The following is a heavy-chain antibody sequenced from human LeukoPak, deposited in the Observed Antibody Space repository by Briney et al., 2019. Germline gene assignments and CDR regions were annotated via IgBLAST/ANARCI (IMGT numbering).Heavy chain of an antibody. CDR1: GGSISSGGYY. CDR3: ARDQGQLVRRTSYNWFDP. CDR2: IYHSGST. J-gene: IGHJ5*02. D-gene: IGHD6-6*01. Sequence: PSETLSLTCTVSGGSISSGGYYWSWIRQPPGKGLEWIGYIYHSGSTYYNPSLKSRVTISVDRSKNQFSLKLSSVTAADTAVYYCARDQGQLVRRTSYNWFDPWGQGTLVTVSS. V-gene: IGHV4-30-2*01.